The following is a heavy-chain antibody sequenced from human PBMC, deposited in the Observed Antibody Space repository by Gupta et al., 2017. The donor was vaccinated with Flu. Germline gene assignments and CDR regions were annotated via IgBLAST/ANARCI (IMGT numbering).Heavy chain of an antibody. D-gene: IGHD5-18*01. CDR3: ARGMPGYTYGYNYFQY. CDR1: GYTFATHY. CDR2: INPNGGST. J-gene: IGHJ4*02. V-gene: IGHV1-46*01. Sequence: QVQLVQSGAEVKRPGASVKISCRTSGYTFATHYIHWVRQAPGQGLEWMGIINPNGGSTNNAQKFQGRVTMIGDTSTSTVYMELSSLRSEDTAVYYCARGMPGYTYGYNYFQYWGQGTLVTVSS.